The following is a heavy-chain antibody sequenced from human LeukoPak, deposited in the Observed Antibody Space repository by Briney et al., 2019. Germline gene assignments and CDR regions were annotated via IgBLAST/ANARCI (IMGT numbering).Heavy chain of an antibody. CDR3: ARDGEKIAQWLVDY. CDR2: IWYDGSNK. D-gene: IGHD6-19*01. V-gene: IGHV3-33*01. J-gene: IGHJ4*02. CDR1: GFTISSYG. Sequence: GGSLRLSCAASGFTISSYGMHWVRQAPGKGLEWVAVIWYDGSNKYYADSVKGRFTISRDNSKNTLYLQMNSLRAEDTAVYYCARDGEKIAQWLVDYWGQGTLVTVSS.